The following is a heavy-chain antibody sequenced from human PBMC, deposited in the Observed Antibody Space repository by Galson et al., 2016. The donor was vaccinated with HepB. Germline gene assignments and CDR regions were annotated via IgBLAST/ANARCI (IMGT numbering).Heavy chain of an antibody. CDR2: SHSSGST. J-gene: IGHJ3*02. CDR3: ARHCGYLTTVTNAAFDI. CDR1: GDSVNSRFYY. V-gene: IGHV4-39*01. Sequence: SETLSLTCTVSGDSVNSRFYYWGWIRQPPGKGLEWIGSSHSSGSTNYSPSLKSRATISVDTSKDQFSLRLNSVTAADTAVYYCARHCGYLTTVTNAAFDIWGQGTMVTVSS. D-gene: IGHD4-17*01.